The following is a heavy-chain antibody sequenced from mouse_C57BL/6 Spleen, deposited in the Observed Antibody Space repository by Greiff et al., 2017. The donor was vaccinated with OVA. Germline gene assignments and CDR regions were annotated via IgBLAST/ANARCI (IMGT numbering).Heavy chain of an antibody. CDR1: GYSITSGYY. CDR2: ISYDGSN. D-gene: IGHD2-4*01. V-gene: IGHV3-6*01. J-gene: IGHJ1*03. Sequence: VQLQQSGPGLVKPSQSLSLTCSVTGYSITSGYYWNWIRQFPGNKLEWMGYISYDGSNNYNPSLKNRIPITRDTSKNQFFLKLNSVTTEDTATYYCAEGLRRHFDVWGTGTTVTVSS. CDR3: AEGLRRHFDV.